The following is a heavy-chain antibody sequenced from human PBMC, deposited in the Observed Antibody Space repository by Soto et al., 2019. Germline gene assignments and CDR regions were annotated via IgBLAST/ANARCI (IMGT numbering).Heavy chain of an antibody. CDR2: ISYDGSNK. J-gene: IGHJ4*02. D-gene: IGHD2-21*01. CDR3: ARYRTIIVVVSRGPLFDS. V-gene: IGHV3-30-3*01. CDR1: GVTFSSYA. Sequence: PGGSLRLSCAASGVTFSSYARHWVRQAPGKGLEWVAVISYDGSNKYNADSVKGRFTISRDNSKNTLYLQMNSLRAEDTAVYYCARYRTIIVVVSRGPLFDSWGQGTLVTVSS.